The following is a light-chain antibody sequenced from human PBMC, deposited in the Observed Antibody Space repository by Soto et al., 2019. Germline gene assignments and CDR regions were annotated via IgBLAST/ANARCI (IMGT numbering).Light chain of an antibody. CDR1: QSVSSSY. Sequence: EIEMTQSPGTLSLSPGERAPLSCSPSQSVSSSYLAWYQQKPGQAPRLLIYGASSRATGIPDRFSGSGSGTDFTLTISRLEPEDFAVYYCQQYGSSPPSTVGQGAKVDIK. V-gene: IGKV3-20*01. J-gene: IGKJ1*01. CDR2: GAS. CDR3: QQYGSSPPST.